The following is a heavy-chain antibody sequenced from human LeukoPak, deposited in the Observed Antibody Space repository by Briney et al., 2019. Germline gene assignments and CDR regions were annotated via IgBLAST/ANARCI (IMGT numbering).Heavy chain of an antibody. J-gene: IGHJ3*02. CDR1: GGSFSGYY. V-gene: IGHV4-34*01. CDR3: ARTRGRYDAFDI. Sequence: SETLSLTCAVYGGSFSGYYWSWIRQPPGKGLEWIGEINHSGSTNYNPSLKSRVTISVDTSKNQFSLKLSSVTAADTAVYYCARTRGRYDAFDIWGQGTMVTVSS. CDR2: INHSGST. D-gene: IGHD3-10*01.